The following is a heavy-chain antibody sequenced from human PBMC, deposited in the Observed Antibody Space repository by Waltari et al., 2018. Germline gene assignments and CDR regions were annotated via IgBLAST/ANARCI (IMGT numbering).Heavy chain of an antibody. CDR1: GGSISSSRYY. Sequence: QLQLQESGPGLVTPSETLSLTCTVSGGSISSSRYYWGWIRQPPGKGLEWIGSIYYSGSTYYNPSLKSRVTISVDTSKNQFSLKLSSVTAADTAVYYCARGRIVGATNEWGQGTLVTVSS. CDR2: IYYSGST. V-gene: IGHV4-39*07. CDR3: ARGRIVGATNE. J-gene: IGHJ4*02. D-gene: IGHD1-26*01.